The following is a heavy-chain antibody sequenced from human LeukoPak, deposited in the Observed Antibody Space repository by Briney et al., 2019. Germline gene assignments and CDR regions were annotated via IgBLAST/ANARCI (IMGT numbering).Heavy chain of an antibody. CDR3: ARGFASGSIQPTPAPRE. D-gene: IGHD5-18*01. CDR1: GFTFSSYA. Sequence: GGSLRLSCAAPGFTFSSYAMHWVRQAPGKGLEWVAVISYDGSNKYYADSVKGRFTISRDNSKNTLYLQMNSLRAEDTAVYYCARGFASGSIQPTPAPREWGQGTLVTVSS. V-gene: IGHV3-30-3*01. J-gene: IGHJ4*02. CDR2: ISYDGSNK.